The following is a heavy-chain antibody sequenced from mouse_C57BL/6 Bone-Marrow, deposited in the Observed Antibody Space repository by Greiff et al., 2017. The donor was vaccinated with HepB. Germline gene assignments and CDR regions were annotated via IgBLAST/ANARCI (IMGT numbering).Heavy chain of an antibody. D-gene: IGHD2-1*01. CDR1: GFTFSDYG. CDR3: ARPFLLLAAY. V-gene: IGHV5-17*01. CDR2: ISSGSSTI. J-gene: IGHJ3*01. Sequence: VQLKESGGGLVKPGGSLKLSCAASGFTFSDYGMHWVRQAPEKGLEWVAYISSGSSTIYYADTVKGRFTISRDNAKNTLFLQMTSLRSEDTAMYYCARPFLLLAAYWGQGTLVTVSA.